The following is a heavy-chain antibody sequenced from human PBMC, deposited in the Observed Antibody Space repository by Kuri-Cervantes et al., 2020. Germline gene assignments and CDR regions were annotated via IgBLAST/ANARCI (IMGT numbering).Heavy chain of an antibody. CDR1: GFTFSSYG. D-gene: IGHD3-3*01. CDR3: ARAYLYYDFWSGYPI. Sequence: GGSLRLSCAASGFTFSSYGMHWVRQAPGKGLEWVAVIPYDGSNKYYADSVKGRFTISRDNSKNTLYLQMNSLRAEDTAVYYCARAYLYYDFWSGYPIWGQGTLVTVSS. J-gene: IGHJ4*02. V-gene: IGHV3-30*03. CDR2: IPYDGSNK.